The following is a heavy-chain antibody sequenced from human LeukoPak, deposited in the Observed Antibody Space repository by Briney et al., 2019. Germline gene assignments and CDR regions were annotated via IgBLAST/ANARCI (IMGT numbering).Heavy chain of an antibody. CDR3: AKGSQLGYCSGGSCWLDN. V-gene: IGHV3-11*01. Sequence: KPGGSLRLSCAASGFTFSDYYMSWIRQAPGKGLEWVSYISSSGSTIYYADSVKGRFTISRDNFKNTLSVEMNSLRADDTAVYYCAKGSQLGYCSGGSCWLDNWGQGTLVTVSS. D-gene: IGHD2-15*01. J-gene: IGHJ4*02. CDR1: GFTFSDYY. CDR2: ISSSGSTI.